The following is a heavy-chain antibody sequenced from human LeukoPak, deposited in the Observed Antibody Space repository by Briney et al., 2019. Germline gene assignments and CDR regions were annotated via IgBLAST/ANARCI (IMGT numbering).Heavy chain of an antibody. D-gene: IGHD6-13*01. CDR2: INPNSGGT. Sequence: ASVKVSCKASGYTFTGYYMHWVRQAPGQGLEWMGWINPNSGGTNYAQKFQGRVTMTRDTSISTAYMELSRLRSDDTAVYYCARRPYSSSWYIPNWYFDLWGRGTLVNVSS. CDR1: GYTFTGYY. V-gene: IGHV1-2*02. CDR3: ARRPYSSSWYIPNWYFDL. J-gene: IGHJ2*01.